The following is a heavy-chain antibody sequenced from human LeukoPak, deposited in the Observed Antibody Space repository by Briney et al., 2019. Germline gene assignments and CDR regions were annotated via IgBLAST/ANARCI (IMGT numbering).Heavy chain of an antibody. J-gene: IGHJ6*03. CDR1: GFTFSNAW. D-gene: IGHD6-19*01. Sequence: KAGGSLRLSCAASGFTFSNAWMSWVRQAPGKGLEWVGRIKSKTDGGTTDYAAPVKGRFTISRDDSKNTLYLQMNSLKTEDTAVYYCTTGQWVRYYYYYYMDVWGKGTTVTVSS. CDR3: TTGQWVRYYYYYYMDV. CDR2: IKSKTDGGTT. V-gene: IGHV3-15*01.